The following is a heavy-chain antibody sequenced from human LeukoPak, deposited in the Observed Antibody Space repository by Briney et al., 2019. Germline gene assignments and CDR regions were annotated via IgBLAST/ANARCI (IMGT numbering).Heavy chain of an antibody. J-gene: IGHJ3*02. V-gene: IGHV4-61*02. CDR2: IYTSGST. CDR1: GGSISSGSYY. D-gene: IGHD6-13*01. Sequence: PSETLSLTCTVSGGSISSGSYYWSWIRQPAGKGLEWIGRIYTSGSTNYNPSLKSRVTISVDTSKNQFSLKLSSVTAADTAVYYCAISKSGLGSSSWYFRNYAFDIWGQGTMVTVSS. CDR3: AISKSGLGSSSWYFRNYAFDI.